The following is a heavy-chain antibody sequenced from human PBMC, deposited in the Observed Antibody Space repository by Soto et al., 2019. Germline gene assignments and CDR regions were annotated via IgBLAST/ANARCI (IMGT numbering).Heavy chain of an antibody. CDR3: VRQLGGPNDS. CDR1: GRTFSDYY. CDR2: VRNEANSYTT. D-gene: IGHD3-3*02. Sequence: EVHLEESGGTLVHPGGSLKLSCAASGRTFSDYYMAWVRQPPGKALEWLGRVRNEANSYTTQYAASVAGRFTISRDDSKKSLYLQMNSLKTDDMAVYFCVRQLGGPNDSWGQGTLVTVSS. V-gene: IGHV3-72*01. J-gene: IGHJ5*01.